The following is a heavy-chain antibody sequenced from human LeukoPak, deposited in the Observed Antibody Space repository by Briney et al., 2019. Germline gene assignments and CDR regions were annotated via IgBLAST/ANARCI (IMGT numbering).Heavy chain of an antibody. CDR1: GFTFSSYA. CDR2: ISYDGSDK. Sequence: GGSLRLSCAASGFTFSSYAMHWVRQAPGKGLEWVAVISYDGSDKYYADSVKGRFTISRDNSKNTLYLQMNSLRAEDTAVYYCARDELTIAPYYFDYWGQGTLVTVSS. J-gene: IGHJ4*02. CDR3: ARDELTIAPYYFDY. V-gene: IGHV3-30*01. D-gene: IGHD3-10*01.